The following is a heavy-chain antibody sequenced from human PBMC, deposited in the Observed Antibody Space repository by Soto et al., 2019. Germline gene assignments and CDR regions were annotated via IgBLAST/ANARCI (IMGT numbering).Heavy chain of an antibody. CDR2: INAGNGNT. CDR1: GYTFTSYA. CDR3: ARGPGGPAGPGDY. V-gene: IGHV1-3*01. D-gene: IGHD2-15*01. J-gene: IGHJ4*02. Sequence: QVQLVQSGAEVKKPGASVKVSCKASGYTFTSYAMHWVRQAPGQRLEWMGWINAGNGNTKYSQKFKGRVTITRDTSASTAYMELSSLRSEDTAVYYCARGPGGPAGPGDYWGQGTLVTVSS.